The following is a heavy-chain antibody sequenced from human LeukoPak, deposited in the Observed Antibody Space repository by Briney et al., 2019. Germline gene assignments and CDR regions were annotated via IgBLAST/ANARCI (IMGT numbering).Heavy chain of an antibody. D-gene: IGHD6-19*01. CDR2: IKEDGSQK. CDR1: GFTYSNHW. CDR3: ARDGGWGWDY. Sequence: GGSLRLSCAASGFTYSNHWMSWVRQAPGKGLEWVGNIKEDGSQKYYAGSVKGRFTISRGNAKNSLYLQMNSLRVEDTAVYYCARDGGWGWDYWGQGTLVTVSS. J-gene: IGHJ4*02. V-gene: IGHV3-7*01.